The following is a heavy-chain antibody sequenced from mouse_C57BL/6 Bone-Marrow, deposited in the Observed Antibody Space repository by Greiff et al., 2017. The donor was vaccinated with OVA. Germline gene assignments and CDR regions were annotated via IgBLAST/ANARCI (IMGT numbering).Heavy chain of an antibody. CDR1: GFTFSDYG. J-gene: IGHJ1*03. V-gene: IGHV5-17*01. D-gene: IGHD1-1*01. CDR3: ARGYYGSSYWYFDV. CDR2: ISSGSSTI. Sequence: DVQLVESGGGLVKPGGSLKLSCAASGFTFSDYGMHWVRQAPEKGLEWVAYISSGSSTIYYADTVKGRFTISRDNAKNTLFLQMTSLRPEDTAMYYCARGYYGSSYWYFDVWGTGTTVTVSS.